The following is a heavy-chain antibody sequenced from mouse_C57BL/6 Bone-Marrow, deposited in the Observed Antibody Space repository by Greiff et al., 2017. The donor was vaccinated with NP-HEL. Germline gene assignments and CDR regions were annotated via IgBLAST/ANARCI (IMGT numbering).Heavy chain of an antibody. V-gene: IGHV1-52*01. CDR1: GYTFTSYW. J-gene: IGHJ1*03. D-gene: IGHD1-1*01. CDR3: ARKSFYYYGSSSFTDDFDV. Sequence: VQLQQPGAELVRPGSSVKLSCKASGYTFTSYWMHWVKQRPIQGLEWIGNIDPSDSETHYNQKFKDKATLTVDKSSSPAYMQLSSLTSEDSAVYYCARKSFYYYGSSSFTDDFDVWGTGTTVTVSS. CDR2: IDPSDSET.